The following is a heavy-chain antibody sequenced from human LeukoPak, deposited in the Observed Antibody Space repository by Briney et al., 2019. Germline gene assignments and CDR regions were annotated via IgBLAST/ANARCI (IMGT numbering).Heavy chain of an antibody. V-gene: IGHV1-69*13. J-gene: IGHJ5*01. Sequence: SVKVSCKASGGTFGSYAISWVRQAPGQGLEWMGGIIPIFGTANYAQKFQGRVTITADESTSTAYMELSSLRSEDTAVYYCARVGRWGGKNXFXXWGXXXLVT. D-gene: IGHD1-1*01. CDR2: IIPIFGTA. CDR1: GGTFGSYA. CDR3: ARVGRWGGKNXFXX.